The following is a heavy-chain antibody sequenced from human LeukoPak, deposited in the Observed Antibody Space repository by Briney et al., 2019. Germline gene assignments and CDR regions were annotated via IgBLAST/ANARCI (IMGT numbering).Heavy chain of an antibody. CDR3: AKVDTVTLASDY. V-gene: IGHV3-23*01. CDR1: GFTFSSYA. D-gene: IGHD4-17*01. CDR2: ISGSGGST. Sequence: HPGGSLRLSCAASGFTFSSYAMSWVRQAPGKGLEWVSAISGSGGSTYYADSVKGRFTISRDNSKNTLYLRMNSLRAEDTAVYYCAKVDTVTLASDYWGQGTLVTVSS. J-gene: IGHJ4*02.